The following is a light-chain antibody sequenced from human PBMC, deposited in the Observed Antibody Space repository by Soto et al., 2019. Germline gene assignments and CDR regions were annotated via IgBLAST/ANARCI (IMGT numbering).Light chain of an antibody. CDR1: QSVSSAL. J-gene: IGKJ4*01. V-gene: IGKV3-20*01. CDR2: RSS. Sequence: EIVLTQSPDTLSLSPGERATLSCRASQSVSSALLAWYQQKPGQAPRLLIYRSSTSATGIPARLTGSGSGTEFTLNIIRLEPEDFAVYYCQQFQSEQQSFGGWPMVQSK. CDR3: QQFQSEQQS.